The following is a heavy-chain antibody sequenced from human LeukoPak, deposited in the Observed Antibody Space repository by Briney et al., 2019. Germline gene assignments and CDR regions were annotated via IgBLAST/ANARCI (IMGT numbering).Heavy chain of an antibody. CDR3: ARGLGSNPMGAFDI. V-gene: IGHV3-20*04. J-gene: IGHJ3*02. D-gene: IGHD5-24*01. CDR1: GFTFDDYG. Sequence: GGSLRLSCAASGFTFDDYGMSWVRQAPGKGLEWVSGINWNGGSTGYADSVKGRFTISRDNAKNSLYLQMISLRAEDTALYYCARGLGSNPMGAFDIWGQGTMVTVSS. CDR2: INWNGGST.